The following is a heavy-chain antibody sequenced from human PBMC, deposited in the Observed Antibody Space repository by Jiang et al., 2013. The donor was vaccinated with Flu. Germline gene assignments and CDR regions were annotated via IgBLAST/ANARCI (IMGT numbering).Heavy chain of an antibody. CDR2: ISGSGGNT. V-gene: IGHV3-23*01. D-gene: IGHD1-26*01. J-gene: IGHJ4*02. CDR3: AKDRIVGATGTDY. Sequence: VQLLESGGGLVQPGGSLRLSCGASGFTFSSYAMSWVRQAPGKGLEWVSAISGSGGNTYYADSVKGRFTISRDTSKNTLYLQMNSLRPEDTAVYYCAKDRIVGATGTDYWGQGTLVTVSS. CDR1: GFTFSSYA.